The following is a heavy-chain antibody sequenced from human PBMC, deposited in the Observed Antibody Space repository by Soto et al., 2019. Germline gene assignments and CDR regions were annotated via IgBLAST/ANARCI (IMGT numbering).Heavy chain of an antibody. CDR2: IIPILGIA. D-gene: IGHD3-22*01. V-gene: IGHV1-69*02. Sequence: GASVKVSCKASGGTFSSYTISWVRQAPGQGLEWMGRIIPILGIANYAQKFQGRVTITADKSTSTAYMELSSLRSEDTAVYYCARALYYYDSSGYYPNWFDPWGQGTLVTVSS. J-gene: IGHJ5*02. CDR3: ARALYYYDSSGYYPNWFDP. CDR1: GGTFSSYT.